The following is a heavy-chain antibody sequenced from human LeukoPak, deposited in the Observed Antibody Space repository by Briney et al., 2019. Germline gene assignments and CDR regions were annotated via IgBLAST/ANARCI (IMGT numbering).Heavy chain of an antibody. CDR3: ARDSWGYCSSTRCYGSFDY. J-gene: IGHJ4*02. Sequence: SETLSLTCAVSGYSISSGYYWGWIRQPPGKGLEWIGSIYHSGSTYYNPSLKSRVTISVDTSKNQFSLKPSSETAADTAVYYCARDSWGYCSSTRCYGSFDYWGQGTLVTVSS. CDR1: GYSISSGYY. CDR2: IYHSGST. V-gene: IGHV4-38-2*02. D-gene: IGHD2-2*01.